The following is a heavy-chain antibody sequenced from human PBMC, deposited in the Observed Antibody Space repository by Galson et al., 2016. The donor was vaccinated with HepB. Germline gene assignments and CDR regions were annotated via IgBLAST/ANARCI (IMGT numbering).Heavy chain of an antibody. CDR3: ARDRGYRALDL. V-gene: IGHV3-23*01. CDR1: GLMYTHYA. Sequence: SLRLSCAVSGLMYTHYAMNWVRQAPGKGLEWVSIIDDSGDHIYYAESVKGRFTISRDRATNTLYLQMNSLRAEDTALYYCARDRGYRALDLWGQGTTVTVSS. J-gene: IGHJ3*01. CDR2: IDDSGDHI. D-gene: IGHD3-10*01.